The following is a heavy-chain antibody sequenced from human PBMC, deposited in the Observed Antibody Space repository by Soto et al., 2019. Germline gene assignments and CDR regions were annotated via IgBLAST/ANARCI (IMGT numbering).Heavy chain of an antibody. D-gene: IGHD3-16*02. CDR2: ISMSSGYI. Sequence: SCKASGGTFFSDASTWVRQAPGKGLEWVSSISMSSGYIYYADSVRGRFTISRDNSKNSLSLAMNSLRVDDTAVYFCARAPLLSSRHVNSLYSYGMDVWGQGTTVTVSS. V-gene: IGHV3-21*01. CDR1: GGTFFSDA. CDR3: ARAPLLSSRHVNSLYSYGMDV. J-gene: IGHJ6*02.